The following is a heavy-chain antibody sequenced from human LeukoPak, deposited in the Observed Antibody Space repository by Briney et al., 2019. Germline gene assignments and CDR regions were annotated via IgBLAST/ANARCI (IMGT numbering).Heavy chain of an antibody. CDR1: GGTFSSYA. CDR3: ARRSYSYGSYFFDY. CDR2: IIPILGVA. V-gene: IGHV1-69*04. J-gene: IGHJ4*02. Sequence: SVKVSCKASGGTFSSYAISWVRQAPGQGLEWMGRIIPILGVANYAQKFQGRVTITVDKSTSTAYMELSSLRSEDTAVYYCARRSYSYGSYFFDYWGQGTLVTVSS. D-gene: IGHD5-18*01.